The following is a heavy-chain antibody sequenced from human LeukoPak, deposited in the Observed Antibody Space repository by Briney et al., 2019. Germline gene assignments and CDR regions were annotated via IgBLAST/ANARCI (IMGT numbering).Heavy chain of an antibody. CDR2: MNPNSGNT. Sequence: ASVKVSCKASGYTFTSYDINWVRQATGQGLEWMGWMNPNSGNTGYAQKFQGRATMTRNTSISTAYMELSSLRSEDTAVYYCARVPYYDFWSGYYLTSPNYYYYYGMDVWGQGTTVTVSS. V-gene: IGHV1-8*01. J-gene: IGHJ6*02. CDR3: ARVPYYDFWSGYYLTSPNYYYYYGMDV. CDR1: GYTFTSYD. D-gene: IGHD3-3*01.